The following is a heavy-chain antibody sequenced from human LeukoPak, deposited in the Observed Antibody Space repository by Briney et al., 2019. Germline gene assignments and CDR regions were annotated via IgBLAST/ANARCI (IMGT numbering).Heavy chain of an antibody. V-gene: IGHV3-7*01. D-gene: IGHD3-3*01. J-gene: IGHJ6*03. CDR1: GFTFSSYW. Sequence: GGSLRLSCAASGFTFSSYWMSWVRQAPGKGLEWVANIKQDGSEKYYVDSVKGRFTISRDNAKNSLYLQMNSLRAEDTAVYYCAREYYDFWSGPYMDVWGEGTTVTVSS. CDR3: AREYYDFWSGPYMDV. CDR2: IKQDGSEK.